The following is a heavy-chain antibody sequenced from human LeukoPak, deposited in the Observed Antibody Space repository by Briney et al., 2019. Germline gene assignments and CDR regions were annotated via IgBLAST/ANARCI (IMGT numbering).Heavy chain of an antibody. V-gene: IGHV4-4*09. J-gene: IGHJ6*02. CDR1: GGSMNNYY. CDR2: IYHSGGT. CDR3: ARFRRYYDSSGYYHYYYYGMGV. D-gene: IGHD3-22*01. Sequence: SETLSLTCTVSGGSMNNYYWSWIRQPPGKGLEWIGYIYHSGGTYYNPSLKSRVTISVDRSKNLFSLKLTSMTAADTAVYYCARFRRYYDSSGYYHYYYYGMGVWGQGTTVTVSS.